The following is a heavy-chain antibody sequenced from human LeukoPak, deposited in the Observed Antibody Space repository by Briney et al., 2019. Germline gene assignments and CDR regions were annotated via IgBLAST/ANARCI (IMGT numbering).Heavy chain of an antibody. D-gene: IGHD2-2*01. Sequence: GGSLRLSCTASGFNFGAYAMSWVRQAPGKGLEWVGFVTSQAFGGRIEYAASVRGRFTISRDDSKSTAYLQMNSLRTEGTVVYFCTRNGRGCSSTSCYAGRFDPWGQGTQVTVSS. CDR1: GFNFGAYA. V-gene: IGHV3-49*04. CDR3: TRNGRGCSSTSCYAGRFDP. CDR2: VTSQAFGGRI. J-gene: IGHJ5*02.